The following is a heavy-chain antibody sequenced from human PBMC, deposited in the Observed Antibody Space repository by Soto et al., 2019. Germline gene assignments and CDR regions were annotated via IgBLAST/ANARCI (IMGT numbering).Heavy chain of an antibody. D-gene: IGHD4-17*01. V-gene: IGHV3-21*01. CDR3: ARDASGTTTTVSKRSDM. J-gene: IGHJ4*02. CDR2: ISSSSSHI. CDR1: GFTLSTYS. Sequence: LRLSCAASGFTLSTYSMNWVRQAPGKGLEWVSSISSSSSHIYYADSVKGRFTISRDNAKDALSRQMNSLRAEDTAVYYCARDASGTTTTVSKRSDMWGERSMVRVSS.